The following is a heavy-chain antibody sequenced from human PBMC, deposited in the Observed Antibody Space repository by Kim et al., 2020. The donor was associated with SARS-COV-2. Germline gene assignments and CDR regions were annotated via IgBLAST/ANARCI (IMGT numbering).Heavy chain of an antibody. CDR3: AREGGDNGDYDAFDI. V-gene: IGHV1-69*13. Sequence: SVKVSCKASGGTFSSYAISWVRQAPGQGLEWMGGIIPIFGTANYAQKFQGRVTITADESTSTAYMELSSLRSEDTAVYYCAREGGDNGDYDAFDIWGQGTMVTVSS. J-gene: IGHJ3*02. CDR1: GGTFSSYA. CDR2: IIPIFGTA. D-gene: IGHD2-21*02.